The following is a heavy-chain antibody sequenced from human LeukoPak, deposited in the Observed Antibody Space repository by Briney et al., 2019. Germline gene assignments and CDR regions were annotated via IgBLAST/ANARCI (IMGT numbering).Heavy chain of an antibody. CDR3: ARAAYVWGSYRYYFDY. D-gene: IGHD3-16*02. CDR2: ISAYNGNT. Sequence: ASVKVSCKASGYTFTSYGISWVRQAPGQGLEGMGWISAYNGNTNYAQKLQGRVTMTTDTSTSTAYMELRSLRSDDTAVYYCARAAYVWGSYRYYFDYWGQGTPVTVSS. CDR1: GYTFTSYG. J-gene: IGHJ4*02. V-gene: IGHV1-18*01.